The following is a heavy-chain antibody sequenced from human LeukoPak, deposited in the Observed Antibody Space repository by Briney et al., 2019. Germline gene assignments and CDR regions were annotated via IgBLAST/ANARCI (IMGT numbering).Heavy chain of an antibody. CDR2: ISGSNSYI. Sequence: GGSLRLSCTASGFTFSSYGMHWVRQAPGKGLEWVSSISGSNSYIFYADSVKGRFTVSRDNAKDSLYLQMNSLRAEDTAVYYCARALTTLTYEGYWGQGTLVTVSS. D-gene: IGHD1-1*01. CDR1: GFTFSSYG. V-gene: IGHV3-21*01. J-gene: IGHJ4*02. CDR3: ARALTTLTYEGY.